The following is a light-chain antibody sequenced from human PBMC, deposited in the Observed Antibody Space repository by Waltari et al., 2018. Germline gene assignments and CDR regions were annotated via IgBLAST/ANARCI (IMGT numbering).Light chain of an antibody. Sequence: DIVMTQSPLSLPVPPGEPASISCRSSQSLLYSNGYNYLDWYLQKPGQSPQLLIYLGSNRASGVPDRFSGSGSGTDFTLKISRVEAEDVGVYYCMQALQAPRTFGQGTKVEIK. V-gene: IGKV2-28*01. CDR1: QSLLYSNGYNY. CDR2: LGS. J-gene: IGKJ1*01. CDR3: MQALQAPRT.